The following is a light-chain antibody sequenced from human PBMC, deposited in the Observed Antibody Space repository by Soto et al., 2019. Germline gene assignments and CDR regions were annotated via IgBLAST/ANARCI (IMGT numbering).Light chain of an antibody. CDR3: QHHKSYPRT. J-gene: IGKJ1*01. V-gene: IGKV1-5*03. CDR2: KAS. Sequence: DIQMTQSPSTLSASVGDRVTITCRASQSIDIWLAWYQQRPGKAPKLVIYKASSLEGGVPSRFSGSGSGTEFTLTISSLQPDDFATYYCQHHKSYPRTFGQGNKVEIK. CDR1: QSIDIW.